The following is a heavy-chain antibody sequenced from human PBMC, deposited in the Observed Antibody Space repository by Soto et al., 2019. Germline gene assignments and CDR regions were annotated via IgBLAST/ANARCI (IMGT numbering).Heavy chain of an antibody. CDR3: ARAGYNPRGYYYGMDV. CDR1: GDTVSSYG. V-gene: IGHV1-69*11. CDR2: IIPILNTA. Sequence: QVQLVQSGAEVKKPGSSVKVSCKASGDTVSSYGISWVRQAPGQGLEWMGGIIPILNTANYAQKFQGRVTITGDESTRTVYMEMSSLRSEDTAMYYCARAGYNPRGYYYGMDVWGPGTTVTVSS. J-gene: IGHJ6*02. D-gene: IGHD5-12*01.